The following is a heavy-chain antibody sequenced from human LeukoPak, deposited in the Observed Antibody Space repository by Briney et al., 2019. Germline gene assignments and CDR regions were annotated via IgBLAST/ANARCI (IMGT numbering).Heavy chain of an antibody. Sequence: GGSLRLSCAASGFTVSSNYMSWVRQAPGKGLEWVSVIYSGGSTYYADSVKGRFTISRDNSKNTLYLQMNSLRAEDTAVYYCARPYYYDSSGSIYYYYYMDVWGKGTTVTVSS. D-gene: IGHD3-22*01. CDR3: ARPYYYDSSGSIYYYYYMDV. CDR2: IYSGGST. J-gene: IGHJ6*03. V-gene: IGHV3-53*01. CDR1: GFTVSSNY.